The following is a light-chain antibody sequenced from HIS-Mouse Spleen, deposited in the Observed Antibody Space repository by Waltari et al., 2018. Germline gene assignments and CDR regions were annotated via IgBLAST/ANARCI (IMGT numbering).Light chain of an antibody. CDR2: AAS. CDR3: QQSYSTPRT. Sequence: DIQMTQPPSSLSASVADRVTITCRASQSISSYLNWCQQKPGKAPKLLIYAASSLQSGVPARFSGSGSDTAFSLTISSLQPEDFAAYYCQQSYSTPRTLDQGTKVEMK. CDR1: QSISSY. J-gene: IGKJ1*01. V-gene: IGKV1-39*01.